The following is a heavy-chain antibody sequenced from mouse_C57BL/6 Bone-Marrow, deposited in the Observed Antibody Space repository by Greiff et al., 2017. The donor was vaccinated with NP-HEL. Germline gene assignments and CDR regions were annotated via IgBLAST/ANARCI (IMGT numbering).Heavy chain of an antibody. CDR2: INPGSGGT. J-gene: IGHJ1*03. D-gene: IGHD2-4*01. CDR3: ARELRWYFDV. CDR1: GYAFTNYL. Sequence: VQLQQSGAELIRPGTSVKVSCKASGYAFTNYLIEWVKQRPEQGLEWIGVINPGSGGTNYNEKFKGKATLTADKSSSTAYMQLSSLTSEDSAVYFCARELRWYFDVWGTGTTVTVSS. V-gene: IGHV1-54*01.